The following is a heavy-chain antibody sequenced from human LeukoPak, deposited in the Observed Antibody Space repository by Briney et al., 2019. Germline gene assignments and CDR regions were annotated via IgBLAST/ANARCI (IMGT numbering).Heavy chain of an antibody. CDR3: ARYSSSWYGGRWFDP. D-gene: IGHD6-13*01. CDR2: IYSGGST. CDR1: GFTVSSNY. V-gene: IGHV3-66*01. J-gene: IGHJ5*02. Sequence: GGSLRLSCAASGFTVSSNYMSWVRQASGKGLEWVSVIYSGGSTYYADSVKGRFTISRDNSKNTLYLQMNSLRAEDTAVYYCARYSSSWYGGRWFDPWGQGTLVTVSS.